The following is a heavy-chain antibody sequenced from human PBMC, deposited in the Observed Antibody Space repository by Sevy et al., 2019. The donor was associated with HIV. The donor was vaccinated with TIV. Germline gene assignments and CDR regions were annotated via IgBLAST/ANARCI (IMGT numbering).Heavy chain of an antibody. CDR2: SGNT. D-gene: IGHD6-13*01. CDR1: GVFMSPYY. J-gene: IGHJ4*02. CDR3: ARGGPNQQQLDYFDY. Sequence: SETLSLTCTVSGVFMSPYYWAWIRQPPGKGLECIGFSGNTNYNPSLKTRVTTSVDTSKNQFSLKLSSVTAADTAIYYCARGGPNQQQLDYFDYWGQGPLVTVSS. V-gene: IGHV4-59*01.